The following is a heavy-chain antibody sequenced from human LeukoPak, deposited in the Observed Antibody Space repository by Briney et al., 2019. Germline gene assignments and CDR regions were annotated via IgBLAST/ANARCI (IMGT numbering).Heavy chain of an antibody. Sequence: GGSLRLSCAASGFTFSRYGMHWVRQAPGKGLEWVAFIRYDGSNKYYADSVKGRFTISRDNSKNTLYLQMNSLRAEDTAVYYCAKSRIVAGGEYFQHWGQGTLVTVSS. CDR3: AKSRIVAGGEYFQH. CDR1: GFTFSRYG. J-gene: IGHJ1*01. CDR2: IRYDGSNK. D-gene: IGHD3-22*01. V-gene: IGHV3-30*02.